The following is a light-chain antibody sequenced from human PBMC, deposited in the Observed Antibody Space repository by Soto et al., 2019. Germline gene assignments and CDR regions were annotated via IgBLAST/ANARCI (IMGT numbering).Light chain of an antibody. V-gene: IGKV3-15*01. CDR3: QQCAGSPVT. CDR2: GAS. J-gene: IGKJ2*01. CDR1: QSVGSS. Sequence: EILMTQSPATLSVSPGEGATLSCRASQSVGSSLAWYQQKPGQTPRLLIYGASTRATAIPARFSGSGSGTDFTLTISRLEPEDFAVYYCQQCAGSPVTFGQGTKLEIK.